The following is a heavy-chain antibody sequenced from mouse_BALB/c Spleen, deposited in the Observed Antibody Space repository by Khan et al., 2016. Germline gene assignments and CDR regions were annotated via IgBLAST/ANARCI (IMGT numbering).Heavy chain of an antibody. Sequence: EVQLQESGPDLVKPGASVKISCKASGYSFTGYYMYWVKQSHGKSLEWIGRVNPNNGGTSYNQKFKDKAILTVDKSSNTAYMELRSLTSEDSAVFDCKRDDGNYWGQGTTLTVSA. CDR2: VNPNNGGT. J-gene: IGHJ2*01. CDR3: KRDDGNY. CDR1: GYSFTGYY. V-gene: IGHV1-26*01. D-gene: IGHD2-3*01.